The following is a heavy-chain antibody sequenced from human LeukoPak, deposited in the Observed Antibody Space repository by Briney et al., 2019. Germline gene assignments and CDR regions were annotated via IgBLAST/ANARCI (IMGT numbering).Heavy chain of an antibody. D-gene: IGHD2-21*02. Sequence: GGSLRLSCAASGFTFSSYSMNWVRQAPGKGLEWVSSISSSSSYIYYADSVKGRFTISRDNAKNTLYLQMNSLRAEDTAVYYCAKDWENIVVVTAYDYWGQGTLVTVSS. V-gene: IGHV3-21*04. CDR3: AKDWENIVVVTAYDY. J-gene: IGHJ4*02. CDR1: GFTFSSYS. CDR2: ISSSSSYI.